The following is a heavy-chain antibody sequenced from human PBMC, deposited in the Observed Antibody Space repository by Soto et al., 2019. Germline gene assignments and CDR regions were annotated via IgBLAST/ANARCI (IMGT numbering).Heavy chain of an antibody. V-gene: IGHV1-69*01. Sequence: QVQLVQSGAEVKKPGSSVKVSCKASGGTFSSYAISWVRQAPRQGLEWMGGIIPIFGTANYAQKFQGRVTITADESTSTAYMELSSLRSEDTAVYYCARDGSSTSYTLNGGAFDIWGQGTMVTVSS. CDR1: GGTFSSYA. D-gene: IGHD2-2*01. CDR2: IIPIFGTA. CDR3: ARDGSSTSYTLNGGAFDI. J-gene: IGHJ3*02.